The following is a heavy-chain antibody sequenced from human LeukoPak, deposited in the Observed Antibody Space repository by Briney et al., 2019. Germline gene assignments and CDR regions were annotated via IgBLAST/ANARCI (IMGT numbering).Heavy chain of an antibody. CDR1: GGSFSGYY. CDR2: INHSGST. D-gene: IGHD6-19*01. V-gene: IGHV4-34*01. J-gene: IGHJ4*02. Sequence: SETLSLTCAVDGGSFSGYYWSWIRQPPGKGLEWIGEINHSGSTNYNPSLKSRVTISVDTSKNQFSLKLSPVTAADTAVYYCARGLVAVAGRGGYGYWGQGTLVTVSS. CDR3: ARGLVAVAGRGGYGY.